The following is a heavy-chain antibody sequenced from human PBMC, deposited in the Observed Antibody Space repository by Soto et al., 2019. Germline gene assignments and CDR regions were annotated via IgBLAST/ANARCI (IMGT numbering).Heavy chain of an antibody. CDR2: ISSSGSPI. J-gene: IGHJ6*03. V-gene: IGHV3-11*01. D-gene: IGHD2-15*01. Sequence: GGSLRLSCAASGFTFSDFYMSWIRQAPGKGLEWVSYISSSGSPIYSADSVKGRFTISRDNAKNSLYLQMNSLGAEDTAVYYCARDQYCSGGSCYPRGNMDVWGKGTTVTVSS. CDR3: ARDQYCSGGSCYPRGNMDV. CDR1: GFTFSDFY.